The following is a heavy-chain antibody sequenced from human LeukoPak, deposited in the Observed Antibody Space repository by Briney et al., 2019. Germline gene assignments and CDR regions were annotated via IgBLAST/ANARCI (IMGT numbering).Heavy chain of an antibody. V-gene: IGHV3-74*01. D-gene: IGHD1-14*01. CDR2: INIDGSST. CDR1: GLTFRAYY. Sequence: GGSLRLSCAASGLTFRAYYMHWFRQAPGKGLVWVSRINIDGSSTTYADSVKGRFTVSRDNAKNTLYLQMNSLRAEDTAVYYCACYGIEPPYWGQGALVTVSP. J-gene: IGHJ4*02. CDR3: ACYGIEPPY.